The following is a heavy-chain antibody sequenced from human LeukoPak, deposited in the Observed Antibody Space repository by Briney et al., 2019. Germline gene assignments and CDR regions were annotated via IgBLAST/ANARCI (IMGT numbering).Heavy chain of an antibody. J-gene: IGHJ4*02. CDR1: GGSISSHY. CDR3: ARAIYNWNIGSEYYFDY. D-gene: IGHD1-1*01. V-gene: IGHV4-59*11. Sequence: PSETLSLTCTVSGGSISSHYWSWIRQPPGKGPEWIGYIYYSGSTNYNPSLKSRVTISVDTSKNQFSLKLSSVTAADTAVYYCARAIYNWNIGSEYYFDYWGQGTLVTVSS. CDR2: IYYSGST.